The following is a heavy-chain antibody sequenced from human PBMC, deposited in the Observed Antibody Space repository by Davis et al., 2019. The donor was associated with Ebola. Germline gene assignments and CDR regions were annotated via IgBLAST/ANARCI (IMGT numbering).Heavy chain of an antibody. CDR2: IYNGGST. D-gene: IGHD4-17*01. CDR3: ARHDYGDSHFDY. J-gene: IGHJ4*02. Sequence: GGSLRLSCAASGFTVSSNYMSWVRQAPGKGLEWVSVIYNGGSTYYADSVKGRFTISRDNSKNTLYLQMNSLRAEDTAVYYCARHDYGDSHFDYWGQGTLVTVSS. V-gene: IGHV3-66*04. CDR1: GFTVSSNY.